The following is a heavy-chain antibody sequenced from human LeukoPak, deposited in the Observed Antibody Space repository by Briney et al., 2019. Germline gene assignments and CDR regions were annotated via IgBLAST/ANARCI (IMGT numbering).Heavy chain of an antibody. CDR2: INPSGGST. D-gene: IGHD4-17*01. V-gene: IGHV1-46*01. CDR1: GYTFTSYY. Sequence: ASVKVSCKASGYTFTSYYMHWVRQAPGQGLEWMGIINPSGGSTCYAQKFQGRVTMTRDTSTSTVYMELSILRSEDTAVYYCASLRVSDAFDIWGQGTMVTVSS. J-gene: IGHJ3*02. CDR3: ASLRVSDAFDI.